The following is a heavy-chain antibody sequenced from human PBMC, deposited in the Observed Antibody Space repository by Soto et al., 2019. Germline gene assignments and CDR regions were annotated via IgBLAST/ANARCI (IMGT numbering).Heavy chain of an antibody. V-gene: IGHV3-7*01. Sequence: GGSLRLSCAASGFTFSSYWMSWVRQAPGKGLEWVANIKQDGSEKYYVDSVKGRFTISRDNAKNSLYLQMNSLRAEDTAVYYCAREVSMVRGVILWDYWGQGTLVTVSS. CDR3: AREVSMVRGVILWDY. CDR1: GFTFSSYW. CDR2: IKQDGSEK. D-gene: IGHD3-10*01. J-gene: IGHJ4*02.